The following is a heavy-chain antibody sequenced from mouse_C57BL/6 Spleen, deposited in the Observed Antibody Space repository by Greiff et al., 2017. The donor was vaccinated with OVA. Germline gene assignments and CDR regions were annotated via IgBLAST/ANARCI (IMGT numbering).Heavy chain of an antibody. CDR1: DSEVFPIAY. V-gene: IGHV15-2*01. CDR2: ILPSIGRT. CDR3: ARRGDDDGERGDWYFDV. D-gene: IGHD2-4*01. Sequence: QVQLKQSGSELRSPGSSVKLSCKDFDSEVFPIAYMSWVRQKPGHGFEWIGGILPSIGRTIYGEKFEDNATLDADTLSNTAYLELNSLTSEDSAIYYCARRGDDDGERGDWYFDVWGTGTTVTVSS. J-gene: IGHJ1*03.